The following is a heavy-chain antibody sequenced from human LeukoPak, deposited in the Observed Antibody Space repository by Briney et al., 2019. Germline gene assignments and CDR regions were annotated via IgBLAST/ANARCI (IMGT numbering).Heavy chain of an antibody. CDR2: IYYSGST. CDR1: GGSISSYY. CDR3: ARVTGYVIEDYFDY. J-gene: IGHJ4*02. Sequence: SETLSLTCTVSGGSISSYYWSWIRQPPGKGLEWIGYIYYSGSTNYNPSLKSRVTISVDTSKNQFSLKLSSVTAADTAMYYCARVTGYVIEDYFDYWGQGTLVTVSS. V-gene: IGHV4-59*01. D-gene: IGHD3-22*01.